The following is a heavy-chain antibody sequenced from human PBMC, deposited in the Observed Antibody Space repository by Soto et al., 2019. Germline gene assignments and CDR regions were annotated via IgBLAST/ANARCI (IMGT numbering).Heavy chain of an antibody. J-gene: IGHJ5*02. Sequence: GGSLRLSCAASGFTFSDYYMSWIRQAPGKGLEWVSYISSSGSTIYYADSVKGRFTISRDNAKNSLYLQMNSLRAEDTAVYYCARDALSSTSSKRNWFDPWGQGTLVTVSS. V-gene: IGHV3-11*01. CDR2: ISSSGSTI. CDR3: ARDALSSTSSKRNWFDP. D-gene: IGHD3-16*01. CDR1: GFTFSDYY.